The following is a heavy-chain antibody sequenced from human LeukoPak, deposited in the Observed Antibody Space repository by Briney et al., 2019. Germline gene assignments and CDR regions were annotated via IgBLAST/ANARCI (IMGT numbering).Heavy chain of an antibody. Sequence: SETLSLTCTVSGDSFTSVTDYWAWIRQPPGKGLEWIASGDYSGGTYYNPSLESRVAISVDKSKNQFSLNLSSVTAADTAVYYCARKGYDDQRRAFDIWGQGTMVTVSS. J-gene: IGHJ3*02. CDR2: GDYSGGT. V-gene: IGHV4-39*07. CDR3: ARKGYDDQRRAFDI. CDR1: GDSFTSVTDY. D-gene: IGHD2-15*01.